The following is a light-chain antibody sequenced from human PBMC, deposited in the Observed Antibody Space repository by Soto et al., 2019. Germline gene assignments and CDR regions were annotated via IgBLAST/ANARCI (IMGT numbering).Light chain of an antibody. CDR2: DSS. Sequence: DIQMTQSPSSLSASVGDRVTITCRASQSISSYLNWYQQKPGEAPTLLVYDSSTLQSGVPSRFSGSGFGAEFTLTVSSLQPEDFATYYCQQSYSNPTWTFGQGTKA. CDR1: QSISSY. CDR3: QQSYSNPTWT. V-gene: IGKV1-39*01. J-gene: IGKJ1*01.